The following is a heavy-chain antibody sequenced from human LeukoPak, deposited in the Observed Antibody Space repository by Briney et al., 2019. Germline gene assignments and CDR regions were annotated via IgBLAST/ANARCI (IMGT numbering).Heavy chain of an antibody. J-gene: IGHJ6*04. D-gene: IGHD2-2*01. CDR3: AKAPVPAAIDHYSAMDV. Sequence: GGSLRLSCAASGFTFSSYAMSWVRQAPGKGLEWVSAISGSGGSTYYADSVKGRFTISRDNSKNTLYLQMNSLRAEDTAVYYCAKAPVPAAIDHYSAMDVWGKGTPVTVSS. CDR1: GFTFSSYA. V-gene: IGHV3-23*01. CDR2: ISGSGGST.